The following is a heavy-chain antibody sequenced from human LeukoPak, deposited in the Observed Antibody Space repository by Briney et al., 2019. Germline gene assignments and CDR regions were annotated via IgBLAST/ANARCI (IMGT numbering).Heavy chain of an antibody. V-gene: IGHV1-8*03. Sequence: GASVKVSCKASGYTFPNYDIYWVRHAAGQGLEWMGWMNPNTGSTITAQKFQARVTFSSDTSITTAYMELSSLTSDDTAVYYCARGHVIPGENWLDPWGQGTLVTVSS. CDR3: ARGHVIPGENWLDP. D-gene: IGHD3-16*02. J-gene: IGHJ5*02. CDR2: MNPNTGST. CDR1: GYTFPNYD.